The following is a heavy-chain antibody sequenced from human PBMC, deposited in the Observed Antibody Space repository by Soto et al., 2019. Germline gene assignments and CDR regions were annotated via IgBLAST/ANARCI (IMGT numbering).Heavy chain of an antibody. Sequence: QTLSLTCAISGDSVSSNSAAWNWIRQSPSRGLEWLGRTYYRSKWYNDYAVSVKSRITINPDTSKNQFSLQLNSVTPEDTAVYYCARVGIVVVPAARYYGLDVWGQGTTVTVSS. CDR1: GDSVSSNSAA. CDR2: TYYRSKWYN. V-gene: IGHV6-1*01. CDR3: ARVGIVVVPAARYYGLDV. D-gene: IGHD2-2*01. J-gene: IGHJ6*02.